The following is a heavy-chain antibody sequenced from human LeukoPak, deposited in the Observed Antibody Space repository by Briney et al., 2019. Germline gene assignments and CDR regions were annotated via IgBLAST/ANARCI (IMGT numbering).Heavy chain of an antibody. Sequence: QSGGSLRLSCAASGFTFSSYAMSWVRQAPGKGLEWVSGITGSGSGTYYADSVKGQFTISRDNAKNTLYLQMNSLRVEDTAVYYCASAVPYYGSGSYYKPTYWGQGTLVTVSS. J-gene: IGHJ4*02. CDR3: ASAVPYYGSGSYYKPTY. CDR2: ITGSGSGT. V-gene: IGHV3-23*01. CDR1: GFTFSSYA. D-gene: IGHD3-10*01.